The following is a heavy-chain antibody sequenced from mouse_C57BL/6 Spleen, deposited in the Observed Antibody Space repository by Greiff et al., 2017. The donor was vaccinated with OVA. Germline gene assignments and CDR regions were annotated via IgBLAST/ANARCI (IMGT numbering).Heavy chain of an antibody. V-gene: IGHV1-64*01. CDR1: GYTFTSYW. CDR2: IHPNSGST. J-gene: IGHJ1*03. Sequence: QVQLQQPGAELVKPGASVKLSCKASGYTFTSYWMHWVKQRPGQGLEWIGMIHPNSGSTNYNEKFKSKATLTVDKSSSTAYMQLSSLTSGDSAVYYCARDWDGYFDVWGTGTTVTVSS. CDR3: ARDWDGYFDV. D-gene: IGHD4-1*01.